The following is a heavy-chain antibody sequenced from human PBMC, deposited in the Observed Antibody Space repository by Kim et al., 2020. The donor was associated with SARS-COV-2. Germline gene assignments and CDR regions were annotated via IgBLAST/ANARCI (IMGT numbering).Heavy chain of an antibody. CDR1: GGSFSGYY. CDR3: ASHYSGSYSSAFDM. J-gene: IGHJ3*02. D-gene: IGHD1-26*01. Sequence: SETLSLTCAVYGGSFSGYYWSWIRQPPGKGLEWIGEINHSGSTNYNPSPKSRVTISVDTSKNQFSLRLSFVTAADTAVYYCASHYSGSYSSAFDMWGQGTMVTVSS. V-gene: IGHV4-34*01. CDR2: INHSGST.